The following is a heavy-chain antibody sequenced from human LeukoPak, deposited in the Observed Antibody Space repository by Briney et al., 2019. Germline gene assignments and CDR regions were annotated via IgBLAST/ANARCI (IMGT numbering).Heavy chain of an antibody. CDR2: ISSSSYI. Sequence: PGGSLRLSCAASGFTFSSYSMNWVRQAPGKGLEWVSSISSSSYIYYADSVKGRFTISRDNAKNSLYLQMNSLRAEDTAVYYCARGMRGDWFDPWGQGTLVTVSS. J-gene: IGHJ5*02. CDR1: GFTFSSYS. CDR3: ARGMRGDWFDP. V-gene: IGHV3-21*01. D-gene: IGHD3-16*01.